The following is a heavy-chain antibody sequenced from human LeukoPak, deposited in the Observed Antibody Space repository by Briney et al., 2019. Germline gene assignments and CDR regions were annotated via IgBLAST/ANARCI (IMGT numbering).Heavy chain of an antibody. Sequence: GGSLRLSCAASGFTFSSYGMSWVRQAPGKGLEWVSAISGSGGSTYYADSVKGRFTISRDNSKNTLYLQMNSLRAEDTALYYCARDRPSPWLAAYYYYYYMDVWGKGTTVTVSS. CDR3: ARDRPSPWLAAYYYYYYMDV. D-gene: IGHD6-19*01. J-gene: IGHJ6*03. CDR1: GFTFSSYG. V-gene: IGHV3-23*01. CDR2: ISGSGGST.